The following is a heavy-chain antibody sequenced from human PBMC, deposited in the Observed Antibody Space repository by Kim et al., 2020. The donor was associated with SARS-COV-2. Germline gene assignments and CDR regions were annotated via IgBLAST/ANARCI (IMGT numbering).Heavy chain of an antibody. J-gene: IGHJ3*02. D-gene: IGHD3-22*01. CDR2: IYSGGST. CDR1: GFTVSSNN. Sequence: GGSLRLSCASSGFTVSSNNMSWVRQAPGKGLEWVSVIYSGGSTYYADSVKGRFNISRDNSKNTLYLQMNRLRAEDTAVYYCAVERSPYYYDSSESFDIWGQGTMVTVSS. V-gene: IGHV3-53*01. CDR3: AVERSPYYYDSSESFDI.